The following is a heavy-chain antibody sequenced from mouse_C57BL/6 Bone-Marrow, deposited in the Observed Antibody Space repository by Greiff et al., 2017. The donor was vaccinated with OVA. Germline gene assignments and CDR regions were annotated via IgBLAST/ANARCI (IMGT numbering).Heavy chain of an antibody. V-gene: IGHV1-55*01. CDR3: GRPNYYGSGFDY. Sequence: QVQLQQPGAELVKPGASVKMSCKASGYTFTSYWITWVKQRPGQGLEWIGDIYPGSGSTNYNEKFKSKATLTVDTSSSTAYRQLSSLTSDDAAVYYCGRPNYYGSGFDYWGQGTTLTVSS. D-gene: IGHD1-1*01. CDR2: IYPGSGST. CDR1: GYTFTSYW. J-gene: IGHJ2*01.